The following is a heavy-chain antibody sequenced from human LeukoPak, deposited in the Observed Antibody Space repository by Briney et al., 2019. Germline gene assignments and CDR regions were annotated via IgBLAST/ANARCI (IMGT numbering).Heavy chain of an antibody. CDR2: ISTYNGDT. CDR3: TRDPSNSSGWYIYFDY. CDR1: GGSFSSYA. V-gene: IGHV1-18*01. D-gene: IGHD6-19*01. J-gene: IGHJ4*02. Sequence: ASVKVSFKASGGSFSSYAFSWLRQAPGQGLEWMGWISTYNGDTNYAQNFKGRVTMTTDASTSTAYMELRSLRSDDTAVYYCTRDPSNSSGWYIYFDYWGQGVLVTVSS.